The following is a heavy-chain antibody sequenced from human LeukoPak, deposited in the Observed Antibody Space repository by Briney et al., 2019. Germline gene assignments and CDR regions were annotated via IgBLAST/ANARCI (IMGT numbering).Heavy chain of an antibody. CDR1: GGTFSSYD. CDR3: ARGRTWYYYYYYMDV. CDR2: MNPNSGNT. V-gene: IGHV1-8*03. Sequence: GASVKVSCKASGGTFSSYDINWVRQATGQGLEWMGWMNPNSGNTGYAQKFQGRVTITRNTSISTAYMELSSLRSEDTAVYYCARGRTWYYYYYYMDVWGKGTTVTVSS. J-gene: IGHJ6*03.